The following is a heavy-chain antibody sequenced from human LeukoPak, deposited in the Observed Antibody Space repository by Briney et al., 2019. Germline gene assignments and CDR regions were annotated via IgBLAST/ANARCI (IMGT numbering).Heavy chain of an antibody. CDR2: INPNSGGT. CDR3: ARQRGSYNWSYDY. CDR1: GYTFTGYY. V-gene: IGHV1-2*02. J-gene: IGHJ4*02. Sequence: ASVKVSCKAFGYTFTGYYMHWVRQAPGQGLEWMGWINPNSGGTSYAQKFQGRGTMTSATSISTAYMERSRLRSDDTAVYYCARQRGSYNWSYDYWGQGTLVAVSS. D-gene: IGHD1-26*01.